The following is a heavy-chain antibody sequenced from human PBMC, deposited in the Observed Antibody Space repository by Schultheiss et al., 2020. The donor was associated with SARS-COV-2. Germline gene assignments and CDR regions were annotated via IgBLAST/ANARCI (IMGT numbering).Heavy chain of an antibody. Sequence: SETLSLTCTVSGGSISSGDYYWSWIRQPPGKGLEWIGEINHSGSTNYNPSLKSRVTISVDTSKNQFSLKLSSVTAADTAVYYCAREVGATPPDDYWGQGTLVTVSS. D-gene: IGHD1-26*01. V-gene: IGHV4-39*07. CDR2: INHSGST. CDR3: AREVGATPPDDY. CDR1: GGSISSGDYY. J-gene: IGHJ4*02.